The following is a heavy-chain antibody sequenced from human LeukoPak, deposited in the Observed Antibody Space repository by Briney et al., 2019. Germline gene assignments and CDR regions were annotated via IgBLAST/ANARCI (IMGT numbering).Heavy chain of an antibody. CDR1: GGTFSSYA. J-gene: IGHJ4*02. CDR2: IIPIFGTA. V-gene: IGHV1-69*01. Sequence: ASVKVSCKASGGTFSSYAISWVRQAPGQGPEWMGGIIPIFGTANYAQKFQGRVTITADESTSTAYMELNSLRSEDTAVYYCAIYGDYGGGYFDYWGQGTLVTVSS. D-gene: IGHD4-17*01. CDR3: AIYGDYGGGYFDY.